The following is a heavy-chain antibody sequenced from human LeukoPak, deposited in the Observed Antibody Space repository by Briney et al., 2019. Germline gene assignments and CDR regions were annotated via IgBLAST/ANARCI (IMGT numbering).Heavy chain of an antibody. CDR3: ARHSGYSSSSTMGY. CDR2: IYYTRNT. CDR1: GGSISSYY. Sequence: PSETLSLTCTVSGGSISSYYWNWIRQPPGKGLEWIGYIYYTRNTNYNPSLKSRVTISVDTSKNQFSLKLSSVTAADTAVYYCARHSGYSSSSTMGYWGQGTLVTVSS. D-gene: IGHD6-6*01. V-gene: IGHV4-59*01. J-gene: IGHJ4*02.